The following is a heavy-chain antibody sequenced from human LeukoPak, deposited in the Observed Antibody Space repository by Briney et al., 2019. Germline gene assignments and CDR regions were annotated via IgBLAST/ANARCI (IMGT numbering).Heavy chain of an antibody. J-gene: IGHJ5*02. CDR1: GGSISSSSYY. V-gene: IGHV4-39*07. CDR3: AQGNYDILTGYPPSWFDP. CDR2: IYYSGST. D-gene: IGHD3-9*01. Sequence: SETLSLTCTVSGGSISSSSYYWGWIRPPPGKGLEWIGSIYYSGSTYYNPSLKSRVTLSVDTSKNQFSLKLSSVTAADTAVYYCAQGNYDILTGYPPSWFDPWGQGTLVTVSS.